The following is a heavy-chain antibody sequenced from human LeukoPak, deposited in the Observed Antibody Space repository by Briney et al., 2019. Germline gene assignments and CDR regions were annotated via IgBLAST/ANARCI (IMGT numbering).Heavy chain of an antibody. V-gene: IGHV3-30-3*01. D-gene: IGHD4-11*01. Sequence: PGRSLRLSCAASGFTFSSYAMHWVRQAPGKGLEWVAVISYDGSNKYYADSVKGRFTISRDNSKNTLYLQMNSLRAEDTAVYYCAREGQYSNYGWFDPWGQGTLVTVSS. J-gene: IGHJ5*02. CDR3: AREGQYSNYGWFDP. CDR1: GFTFSSYA. CDR2: ISYDGSNK.